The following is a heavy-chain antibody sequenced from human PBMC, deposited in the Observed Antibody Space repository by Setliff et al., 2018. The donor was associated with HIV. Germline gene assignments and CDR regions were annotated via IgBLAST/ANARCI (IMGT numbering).Heavy chain of an antibody. CDR2: IYYTGRT. J-gene: IGHJ5*02. D-gene: IGHD3-3*01. CDR1: GDSISSYY. Sequence: SETLSLTCTVSGDSISSYYWSWIRQPPGKGLEYMGYIYYTGRTNYYPSLKSRVTMSLDSSKKQFSLKLSSVTAADTAVYFCARDVGGFTVFAVPRGGFDPWGQGTLVTVSS. CDR3: ARDVGGFTVFAVPRGGFDP. V-gene: IGHV4-59*01.